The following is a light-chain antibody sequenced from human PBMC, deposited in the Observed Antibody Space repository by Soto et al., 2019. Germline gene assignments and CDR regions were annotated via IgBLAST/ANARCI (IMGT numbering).Light chain of an antibody. J-gene: IGLJ1*01. CDR3: ATWDDSLNGYV. V-gene: IGLV1-44*01. CDR1: GSNIGSNS. CDR2: TNN. Sequence: QSVLTQPPSASGTPRQRITISCSGSGSNIGSNSVTWYQQLPRTAPKLLIYTNNQRPSGVPDRFSGSKSGTSASLAISGLQSGDEADYYCATWDDSLNGYVFGTGTKLTVL.